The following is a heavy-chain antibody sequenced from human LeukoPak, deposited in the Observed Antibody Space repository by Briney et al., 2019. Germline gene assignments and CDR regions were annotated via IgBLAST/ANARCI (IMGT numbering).Heavy chain of an antibody. CDR1: GFTFSSYA. CDR3: AKDWQLQLVLYFDY. V-gene: IGHV3-23*01. CDR2: ISGSGGST. D-gene: IGHD6-13*01. Sequence: GGSLRLSCAASGFTFSSYAMSWARQAPGKGLEWVSAISGSGGSTYYADSVKGRFTISRDNSKNTLYLQMNSLRAEDTAVYYCAKDWQLQLVLYFDYWGQGTLVTVFS. J-gene: IGHJ4*02.